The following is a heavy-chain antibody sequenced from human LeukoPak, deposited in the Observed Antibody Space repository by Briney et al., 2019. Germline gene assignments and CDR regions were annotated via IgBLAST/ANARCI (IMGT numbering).Heavy chain of an antibody. Sequence: GGSLRLSCAASGFTFSNAWMSWVRQAPGKGLEWVGRIKSKTDGGTTDYAAPVKGRFTISRDDSKNTLYLQMNSLKTEDTAVYYCARGYHDFWSGTFRYWGQGTLVTVSS. CDR3: ARGYHDFWSGTFRY. D-gene: IGHD3-3*01. CDR2: IKSKTDGGTT. CDR1: GFTFSNAW. V-gene: IGHV3-15*01. J-gene: IGHJ4*02.